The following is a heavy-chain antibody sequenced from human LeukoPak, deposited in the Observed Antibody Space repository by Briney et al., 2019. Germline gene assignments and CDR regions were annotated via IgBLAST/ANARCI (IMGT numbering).Heavy chain of an antibody. Sequence: GGSLRLSCAASGFTVSSNYMSWVRRAPGKGLEWVSSISGSGSTTYYADSVKGRFTISRDNSNNTLHLQMNSLRAEDTAVYSCAKSGYSSSWPFDNWGQGTLVTVSS. J-gene: IGHJ4*02. V-gene: IGHV3-23*01. CDR3: AKSGYSSSWPFDN. D-gene: IGHD6-13*01. CDR1: GFTVSSNY. CDR2: ISGSGSTT.